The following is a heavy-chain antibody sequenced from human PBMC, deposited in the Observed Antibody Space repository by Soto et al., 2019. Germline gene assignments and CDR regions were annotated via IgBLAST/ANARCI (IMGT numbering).Heavy chain of an antibody. J-gene: IGHJ4*02. V-gene: IGHV1-18*01. Sequence: QVTLVQSGTEVKKPGASVKVSCKASGYSFGTSVISWVRQAPGQGLEWMGWISAYNGNTNYDQKLQDRATMTTDTSTNTAYLELRSLRSDDTAVYYCARAGQYYDSSGYANWGQGTLVTVSS. CDR2: ISAYNGNT. CDR1: GYSFGTSV. D-gene: IGHD3-22*01. CDR3: ARAGQYYDSSGYAN.